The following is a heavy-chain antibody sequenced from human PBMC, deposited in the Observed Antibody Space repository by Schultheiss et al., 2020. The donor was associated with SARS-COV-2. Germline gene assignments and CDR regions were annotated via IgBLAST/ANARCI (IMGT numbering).Heavy chain of an antibody. CDR3: ARALGSSGWQGPQDGNRFDY. J-gene: IGHJ4*02. V-gene: IGHV3-23*01. D-gene: IGHD6-19*01. CDR2: ISGSGGST. CDR1: GFTFSNSD. Sequence: GGSLRLSCAASGFTFSNSDMNWVRQAPGKGLEWVSAISGSGGSTYYADSVKGRFTISRDNSKNTLYLQMNSLRSEDTAVYYCARALGSSGWQGPQDGNRFDYWGQGTLVTVSS.